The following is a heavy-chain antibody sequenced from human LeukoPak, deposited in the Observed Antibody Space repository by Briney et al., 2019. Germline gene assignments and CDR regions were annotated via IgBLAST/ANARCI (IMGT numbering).Heavy chain of an antibody. CDR1: GFTFSSYG. Sequence: QPGGSLRLSCAASGFTFSSYGMHWVRQAPGKGLEWVAVIWYDGSNKYYADSVKGRFTISRDNSKNTLYLQMNSLRAEDTAVYYCAREGHRGLPFDYWGQGTLVTVSS. J-gene: IGHJ4*02. D-gene: IGHD5-18*01. V-gene: IGHV3-33*08. CDR2: IWYDGSNK. CDR3: AREGHRGLPFDY.